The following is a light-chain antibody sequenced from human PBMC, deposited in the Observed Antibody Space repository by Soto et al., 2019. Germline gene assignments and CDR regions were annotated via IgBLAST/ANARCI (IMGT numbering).Light chain of an antibody. J-gene: IGLJ1*01. CDR3: SSYTSSSTLIYV. CDR2: DVS. CDR1: SSDVGGYNY. V-gene: IGLV2-14*01. Sequence: QSALTQPASVSGSPGQSITISCTGTSSDVGGYNYVSWYQQHPGKAPKLMIYDVSTRPSGVSNRFSGSKSGNTASLTISGLQAEDEADYSCSSYTSSSTLIYVFGTGTKVTVL.